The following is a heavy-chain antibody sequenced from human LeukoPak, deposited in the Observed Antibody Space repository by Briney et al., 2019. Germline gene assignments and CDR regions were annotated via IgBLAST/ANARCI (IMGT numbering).Heavy chain of an antibody. CDR1: GGTFSSYA. V-gene: IGHV1-69*04. CDR2: IIPILGIA. Sequence: GASVKVSCKASGGTFSSYAISWVRQAPGQGLEWMGRIIPILGIANYAQKFQGRVTITADKSTSTAYMELSRLRSDDTAVYYCARDGAAADGYYYGMDVWGQGTTVTVSS. J-gene: IGHJ6*02. D-gene: IGHD6-13*01. CDR3: ARDGAAADGYYYGMDV.